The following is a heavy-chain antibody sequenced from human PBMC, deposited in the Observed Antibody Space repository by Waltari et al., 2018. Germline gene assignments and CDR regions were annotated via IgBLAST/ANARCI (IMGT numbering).Heavy chain of an antibody. D-gene: IGHD3-16*01. V-gene: IGHV3-33*03. CDR3: VGGQMGDF. Sequence: QDQLVESGGGVVQPGRSLRLSCVPSGFTFSNYGMHWVRQAPGKGMEWVAVISYDGSKRLYAVAVQGRLTIARDNSKYILYLQMNSLRADDTAMYYCVGGQMGDFWGQGTLVTVSS. J-gene: IGHJ4*02. CDR2: ISYDGSKR. CDR1: GFTFSNYG.